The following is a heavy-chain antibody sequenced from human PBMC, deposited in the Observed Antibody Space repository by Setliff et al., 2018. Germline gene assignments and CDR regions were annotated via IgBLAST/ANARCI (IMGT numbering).Heavy chain of an antibody. D-gene: IGHD1-1*01. Sequence: SETLSLTCTVSGGSISSGSYYWSWIRQPAGKGLEWIGHISYSGITTYNVSLKSRVSISVDTSKNQLSLTLSSVTAADTAVYYCVREGYSEYFQDWGRGTLVTVSS. V-gene: IGHV4-61*10. CDR3: VREGYSEYFQD. J-gene: IGHJ1*01. CDR2: ISYSGIT. CDR1: GGSISSGSYY.